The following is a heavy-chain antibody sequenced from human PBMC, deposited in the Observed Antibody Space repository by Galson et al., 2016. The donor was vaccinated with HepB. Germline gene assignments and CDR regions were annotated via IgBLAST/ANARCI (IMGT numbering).Heavy chain of an antibody. Sequence: SLRLSCAASGFSFSSHNMHWVRQAPGKGLEWVAIIWYDRSEKYYSSSVKGRFTISRDNSGNTMHLQMNSLRVEDTAVYFCARDSVKTTIFGGYGIDVWGKGTTVTVAS. CDR2: IWYDRSEK. CDR1: GFSFSSHN. D-gene: IGHD3-3*01. V-gene: IGHV3-33*01. J-gene: IGHJ6*04. CDR3: ARDSVKTTIFGGYGIDV.